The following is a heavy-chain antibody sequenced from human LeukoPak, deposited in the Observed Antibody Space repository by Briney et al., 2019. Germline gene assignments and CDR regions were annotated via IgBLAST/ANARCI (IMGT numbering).Heavy chain of an antibody. V-gene: IGHV1-3*01. CDR3: ARVGIRYCGGDCYSRLDC. CDR2: INAGNGNT. Sequence: ASVKVSCKASGYTFTSYAMHWVRQAPGQRLEWMGWINAGNGNTKYSQKFQGRVTITRDTSASTAYMELSSLRSEDTAVYYCARVGIRYCGGDCYSRLDCWGQGTLVTVSS. D-gene: IGHD2-21*02. J-gene: IGHJ4*02. CDR1: GYTFTSYA.